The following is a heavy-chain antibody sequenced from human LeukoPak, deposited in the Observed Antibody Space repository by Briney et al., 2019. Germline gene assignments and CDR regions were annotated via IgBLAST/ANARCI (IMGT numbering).Heavy chain of an antibody. Sequence: PGGSLRLSCAASGFTFSSYSMNWVRQAPGKGLEWVSYISSSSSTIYYADSVKGRFTISRGNAKNSLYLQMNSLRAEDTAVYYCARRLGVTDYWGQGTLVTVSS. D-gene: IGHD3-16*01. V-gene: IGHV3-48*01. CDR3: ARRLGVTDY. J-gene: IGHJ4*02. CDR1: GFTFSSYS. CDR2: ISSSSSTI.